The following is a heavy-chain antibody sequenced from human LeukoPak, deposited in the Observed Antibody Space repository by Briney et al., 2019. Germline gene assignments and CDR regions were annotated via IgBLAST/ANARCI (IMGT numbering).Heavy chain of an antibody. CDR1: GGTVRRFG. J-gene: IGHJ6*03. V-gene: IGHV1-69*13. CDR3: ARGGYYGSGSYWHYYYYYMDV. Sequence: GASVKVSCKASGGTVRRFGISWVRQAPGQGLEWMGGIIPIFGTTSYVQKFQGRVTINADESTSTAYMELRSLRSDDTAVYYCARGGYYGSGSYWHYYYYYMDVWGKGTTVTISS. CDR2: IIPIFGTT. D-gene: IGHD3-10*01.